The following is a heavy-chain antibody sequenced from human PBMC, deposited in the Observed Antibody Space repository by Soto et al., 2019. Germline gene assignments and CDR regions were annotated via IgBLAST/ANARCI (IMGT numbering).Heavy chain of an antibody. J-gene: IGHJ6*02. CDR2: INAGNGNT. D-gene: IGHD1-7*01. Sequence: ASVKVSCKASGYTFTSYAMHWVGQAPGQRLEWMGWINAGNGNTKYSQKFQGRVTITRDTSASTAYIELSSLRSEDTAVYYCARRNYVGYYYGMDVWGQGNTVTVSS. CDR1: GYTFTSYA. V-gene: IGHV1-3*01. CDR3: ARRNYVGYYYGMDV.